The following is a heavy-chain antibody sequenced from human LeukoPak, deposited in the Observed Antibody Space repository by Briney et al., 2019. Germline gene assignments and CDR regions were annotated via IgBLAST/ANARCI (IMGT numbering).Heavy chain of an antibody. V-gene: IGHV3-53*05. Sequence: PGGSLRLSCAASGFTVSSNYMTWVRQAPGKGLEWVSLIYSDGITYYADSVKGRFTISRDNSKNTLYLQMNSLRTEDTAVYFCAKTNVFGKKAEYYFDYWGQGALVTVSS. D-gene: IGHD4-23*01. J-gene: IGHJ4*02. CDR2: IYSDGIT. CDR1: GFTVSSNY. CDR3: AKTNVFGKKAEYYFDY.